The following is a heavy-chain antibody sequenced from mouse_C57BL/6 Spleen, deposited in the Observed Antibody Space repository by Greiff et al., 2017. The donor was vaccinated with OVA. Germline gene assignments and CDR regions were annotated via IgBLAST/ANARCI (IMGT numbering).Heavy chain of an antibody. CDR1: GFTFSSYA. J-gene: IGHJ3*01. Sequence: EVNVVESGGGLVKPGGSLKLSCAASGFTFSSYAMSWVRQTPEKRLEWVATISDGGSYTYYPDNVKGRFTISRDNAKNNLYLQMSHLKSEDTAMYYCARDRDDGFAYWGQGTLVTVSA. V-gene: IGHV5-4*01. CDR3: ARDRDDGFAY. D-gene: IGHD2-12*01. CDR2: ISDGGSYT.